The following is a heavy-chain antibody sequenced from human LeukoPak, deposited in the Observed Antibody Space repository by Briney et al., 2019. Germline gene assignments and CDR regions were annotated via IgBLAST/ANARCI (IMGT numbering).Heavy chain of an antibody. CDR1: GYTFTGYY. CDR3: ARVLRITMVRGSPPPQFDY. CDR2: INPNSGGT. Sequence: ASVKVSCKASGYTFTGYYMHWVRQAPGQGLEWMGWINPNSGGTNYAQKFQGRVTMTRDTSISTAYMELSGLRSDDTAVYYCARVLRITMVRGSPPPQFDYWGQGTLVTVSS. V-gene: IGHV1-2*02. J-gene: IGHJ4*02. D-gene: IGHD3-10*01.